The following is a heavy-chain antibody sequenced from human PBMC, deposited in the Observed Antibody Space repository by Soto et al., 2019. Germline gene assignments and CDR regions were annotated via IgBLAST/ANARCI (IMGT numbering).Heavy chain of an antibody. CDR3: ARGYCSGGSCYGGGFDY. CDR1: GFTFRSYW. D-gene: IGHD2-15*01. CDR2: INQDGSDK. Sequence: EVQLVESGGGSVQPGESLRLSCVVSGFTFRSYWMSWVRQAPGKGLEWVANINQDGSDKYHVDSVKGRFTISRDNAENSLYLQMNSLRAEDTAVYYCARGYCSGGSCYGGGFDYWGQGTLVTVSS. J-gene: IGHJ4*02. V-gene: IGHV3-7*01.